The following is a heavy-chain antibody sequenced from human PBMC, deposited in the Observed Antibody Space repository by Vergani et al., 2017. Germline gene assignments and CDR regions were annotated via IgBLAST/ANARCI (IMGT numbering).Heavy chain of an antibody. V-gene: IGHV4-34*01. D-gene: IGHD3-10*01. Sequence: QVQLQQWGAGLLKPSETLSLTCAVYGGSFSGYYWSWIRQPPGKGLEWIGEINHSGSTNYNPSLKSRVTISVDTSKNQFSLKLSSVTAADTAVYYCAGLGYYYGSGMDVWGKGTTVTVSS. CDR1: GGSFSGYY. CDR3: AGLGYYYGSGMDV. J-gene: IGHJ6*04. CDR2: INHSGST.